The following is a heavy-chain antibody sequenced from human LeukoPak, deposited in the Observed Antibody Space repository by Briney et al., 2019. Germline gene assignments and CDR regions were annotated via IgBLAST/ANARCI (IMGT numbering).Heavy chain of an antibody. Sequence: GGSLRLSCAGSGFTFSKHAMSWVRQAPGKGLEWVSAISGSGGSTYYADSVKGRFTISRDNSKNTLYLQMNSLRAEDTAVYYCAKSLIIGVDTAMVTVYFDYWGQGTLVTVSS. CDR2: ISGSGGST. D-gene: IGHD5-18*01. V-gene: IGHV3-23*01. J-gene: IGHJ4*02. CDR1: GFTFSKHA. CDR3: AKSLIIGVDTAMVTVYFDY.